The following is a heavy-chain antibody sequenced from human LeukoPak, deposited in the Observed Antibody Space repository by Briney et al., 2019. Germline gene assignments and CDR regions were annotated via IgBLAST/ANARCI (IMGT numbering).Heavy chain of an antibody. V-gene: IGHV1-18*01. D-gene: IGHD3-9*01. CDR2: ISAYNGNT. J-gene: IGHJ4*02. CDR3: ARGRAYYDILTGYYTYFDY. CDR1: GYTFTSYG. Sequence: ASVKVSCKASGYTFTSYGISWVRQAPGQGLEWMGRISAYNGNTNYAQKLQGRVTMTTDTSTSTAYMELRSLRSDDTAVYYCARGRAYYDILTGYYTYFDYWGQGTLVTVSS.